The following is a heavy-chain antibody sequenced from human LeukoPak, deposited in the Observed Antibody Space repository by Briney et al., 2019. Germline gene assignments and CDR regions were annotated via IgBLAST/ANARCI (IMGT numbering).Heavy chain of an antibody. J-gene: IGHJ4*02. V-gene: IGHV4-34*01. Sequence: KTSETLSFTCAVYGGSFSGYYWSWLRQPPGKGLEWIGEINHSGSTNYNPSLKSRVTISVDTSKNQFSLKLSSVTAADTAVYYCARGAHPNSEFDYWGQGTLVTVSS. CDR3: ARGAHPNSEFDY. CDR1: GGSFSGYY. D-gene: IGHD4-23*01. CDR2: INHSGST.